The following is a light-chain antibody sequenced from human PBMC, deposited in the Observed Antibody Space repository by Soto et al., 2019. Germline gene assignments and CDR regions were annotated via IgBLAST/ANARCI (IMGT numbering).Light chain of an antibody. J-gene: IGLJ3*02. CDR1: SSDVGGYNY. Sequence: QSVLTQPASVSGSPGQSITISCTGTSSDVGGYNYVSWYQQHLGKAPKLMIYEVSNRPSGVSNRFSGSKSGNTASLTISGLQAEDEADYYCSSYTSSSSWVFGGGTQLTVL. CDR3: SSYTSSSSWV. CDR2: EVS. V-gene: IGLV2-14*01.